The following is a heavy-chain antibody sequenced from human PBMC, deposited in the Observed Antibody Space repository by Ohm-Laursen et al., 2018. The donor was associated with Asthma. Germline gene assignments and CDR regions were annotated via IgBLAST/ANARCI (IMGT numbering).Heavy chain of an antibody. CDR2: ISGSGGST. CDR3: AKARIAAAGYFDY. CDR1: GFTFSSYA. J-gene: IGHJ4*02. V-gene: IGHV3-23*01. D-gene: IGHD6-13*01. Sequence: SLRLSCSASGFTFSSYAMSWVRQAPGKGLEWVSAISGSGGSTYYADSVKGRFTISRDNSKNTLYLQMNSLRAEDTAVYYCAKARIAAAGYFDYWGRGTLVTVSS.